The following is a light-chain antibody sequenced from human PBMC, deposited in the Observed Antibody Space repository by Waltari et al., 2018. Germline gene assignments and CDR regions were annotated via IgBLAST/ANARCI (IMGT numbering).Light chain of an antibody. V-gene: IGKV3-20*01. CDR1: QSVSRA. CDR3: QHYLRLPVT. Sequence: SCRASQSVSRALTWYQQKPGQAPRLLIYGASTRATGIPNRFSGSGSGTDFSLTISRLEPDDFAVYYCQHYLRLPVTFGQGTTVEI. CDR2: GAS. J-gene: IGKJ1*01.